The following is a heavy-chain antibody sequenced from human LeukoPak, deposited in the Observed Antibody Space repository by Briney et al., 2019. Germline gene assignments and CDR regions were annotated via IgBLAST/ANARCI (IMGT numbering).Heavy chain of an antibody. V-gene: IGHV1-24*01. D-gene: IGHD3-3*01. J-gene: IGHJ5*02. Sequence: ASVKVSCKVSGFAFTEMSIHWVRQTPPKGLEWMGGFDPESGERVYAQSFRGRVTLSEDTSTDTAYMELSSLTSEDTAVYYCADFGVVTNWFDPWGQGTLVTVSS. CDR2: FDPESGER. CDR3: ADFGVVTNWFDP. CDR1: GFAFTEMS.